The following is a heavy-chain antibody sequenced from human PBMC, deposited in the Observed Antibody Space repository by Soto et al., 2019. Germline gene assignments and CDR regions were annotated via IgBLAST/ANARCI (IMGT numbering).Heavy chain of an antibody. Sequence: SQTLSLTSSVAGGXIRGPYWRWIRQSPGKGLEWLGYVYYTGSTNYSPSLRSRVSISVDTSKNEFSLGLSSVTAADTAVYFCARSVAVPGAHIDYWGQGTQVTVSS. J-gene: IGHJ4*02. CDR2: VYYTGST. V-gene: IGHV4-59*11. D-gene: IGHD6-19*01. CDR1: GGXIRGPY. CDR3: ARSVAVPGAHIDY.